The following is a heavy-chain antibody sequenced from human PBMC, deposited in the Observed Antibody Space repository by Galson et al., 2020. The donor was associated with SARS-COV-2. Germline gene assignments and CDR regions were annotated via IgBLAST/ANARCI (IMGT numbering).Heavy chain of an antibody. CDR3: AREIAAAGTGWFDP. CDR1: GGSISSGGYS. Sequence: SETLSLTCAVSGGSISSGGYSWSWIRQPPGKGLEWIGYIYYSGSTYYNPSLKSRVTISVDRSKNQFSLKLSSVTAADTAVYYCAREIAAAGTGWFDPWGQGTLVTVSS. V-gene: IGHV4-30-2*01. D-gene: IGHD6-13*01. CDR2: IYYSGST. J-gene: IGHJ5*02.